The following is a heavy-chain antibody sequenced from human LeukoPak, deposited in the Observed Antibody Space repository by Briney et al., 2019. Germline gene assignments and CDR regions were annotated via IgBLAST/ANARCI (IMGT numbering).Heavy chain of an antibody. CDR2: INPNNGGT. J-gene: IGHJ4*02. D-gene: IGHD1-26*01. CDR1: GYTFTAYY. CDR3: ARDPVGRWSPDLDY. Sequence: ASVKVSCKASGYTFTAYYIHWVRHAPGQGLERMGWINPNNGGTNYAQMFQGRVTMTRDTSISTACMELSRLRSDDTAVYYCARDPVGRWSPDLDYWGQGTLVTVSS. V-gene: IGHV1-2*02.